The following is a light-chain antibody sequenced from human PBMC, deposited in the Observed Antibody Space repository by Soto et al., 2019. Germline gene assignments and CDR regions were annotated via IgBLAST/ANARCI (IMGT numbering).Light chain of an antibody. CDR1: SSNIGNNV. CDR3: AAWDDSLNGVV. CDR2: YDH. Sequence: QSVLTQPPSVSEAPRQRVTISCSGNSSNIGNNVVNWYQQSPGKAPKLLIYYDHLRPSGVSDRFSGSKSGSSASLAINGLQSEDEADYYCAAWDDSLNGVVLGGGTKLTVL. J-gene: IGLJ2*01. V-gene: IGLV1-36*01.